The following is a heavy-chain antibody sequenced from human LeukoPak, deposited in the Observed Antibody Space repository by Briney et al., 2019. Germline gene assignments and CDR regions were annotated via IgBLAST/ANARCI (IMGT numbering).Heavy chain of an antibody. D-gene: IGHD2-15*01. Sequence: GGSLRLSCAASGFTFSSYAMHWVRQALGKGLEWVAVISYDGSNKYYADSVKGRFTISRDNSKNTLYLQMNSLRAEDTAVYYCARGEVDCSGGSCHSAEYFQHWGQGTLVTVSS. J-gene: IGHJ1*01. V-gene: IGHV3-30*04. CDR3: ARGEVDCSGGSCHSAEYFQH. CDR2: ISYDGSNK. CDR1: GFTFSSYA.